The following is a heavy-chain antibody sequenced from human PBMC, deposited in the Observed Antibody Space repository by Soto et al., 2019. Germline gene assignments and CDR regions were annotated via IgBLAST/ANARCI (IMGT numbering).Heavy chain of an antibody. CDR2: ISYDGTNR. V-gene: IGHV3-30*03. CDR1: GFPFNSYG. D-gene: IGHD3-9*01. CDR3: ATRIDILTSHGMDV. J-gene: IGHJ6*02. Sequence: QVQLVESGGGVVQPGTSLRLSCAASGFPFNSYGIHWVRQAPGKGLEWVAFISYDGTNRYYAASVKGRFTISRDNSKNTWYLQMNSLRAEDTAVYYCATRIDILTSHGMDVWGQGTTVIVSS.